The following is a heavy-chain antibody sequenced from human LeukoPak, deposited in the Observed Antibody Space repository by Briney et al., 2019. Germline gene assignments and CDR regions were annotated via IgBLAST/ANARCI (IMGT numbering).Heavy chain of an antibody. CDR3: ATGGSLAAAGDY. CDR1: GGSVSSGHYY. J-gene: IGHJ4*02. V-gene: IGHV4-61*03. D-gene: IGHD6-13*01. CDR2: IYNSEST. Sequence: SETLSLTCTVSGGSVSSGHYYWSWIRQPPGKGLERIGYIYNSESTNYNPSLKSRVTISVDTSKNHFSLKLSSVTAADTAVYYCATGGSLAAAGDYWGQGTLVTVSS.